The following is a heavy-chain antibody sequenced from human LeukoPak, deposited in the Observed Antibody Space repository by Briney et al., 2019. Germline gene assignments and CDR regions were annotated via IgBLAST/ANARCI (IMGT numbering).Heavy chain of an antibody. J-gene: IGHJ4*02. CDR3: AREWGQLGELDY. D-gene: IGHD3-16*01. Sequence: GGSLRLSCAASGFTFSSYSMNWVRQAPGKGLEWVSSISSSSSYIYYADSVKGRFTISRANAKNSLYLQMNSLRAEDTAVYYCAREWGQLGELDYWGQGTLVTVSS. CDR2: ISSSSSYI. CDR1: GFTFSSYS. V-gene: IGHV3-21*01.